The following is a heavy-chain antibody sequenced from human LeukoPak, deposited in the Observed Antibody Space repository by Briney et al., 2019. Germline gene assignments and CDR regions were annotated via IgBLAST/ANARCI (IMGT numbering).Heavy chain of an antibody. J-gene: IGHJ4*02. CDR2: ISAYNVNT. CDR3: VRGRASGYGSGSYSDY. CDR1: GYTLTRYL. Sequence: GGSVKDSCKASGYTLTRYLIHWVRPAPGQGLEWMGWISAYNVNTNNAQRLQGRVTMTTAKSTSTASMAMRSLRSDDTAVYSCVRGRASGYGSGSYSDYWAQGPLVTASS. V-gene: IGHV1-18*04. D-gene: IGHD3-10*01.